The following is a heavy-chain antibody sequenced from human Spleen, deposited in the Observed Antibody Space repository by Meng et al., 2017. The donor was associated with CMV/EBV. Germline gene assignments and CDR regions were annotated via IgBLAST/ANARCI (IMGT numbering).Heavy chain of an antibody. CDR2: INWKSENT. J-gene: IGHJ4*02. D-gene: IGHD5-18*01. Sequence: CAASGFTVDDYGMSWVRQAPGKGLEGVSGINWKSENTGYADSVKGRFTISRDNTKNSLYLQMNSLRAEDTAFYYCTRGYTASSIFDYWGQGTLVTVSS. CDR1: GFTVDDYG. CDR3: TRGYTASSIFDY. V-gene: IGHV3-20*04.